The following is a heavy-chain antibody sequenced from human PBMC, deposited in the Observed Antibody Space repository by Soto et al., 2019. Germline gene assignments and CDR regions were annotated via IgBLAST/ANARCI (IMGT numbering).Heavy chain of an antibody. D-gene: IGHD3-9*01. CDR2: IYPGDSDT. CDR3: ARNFDYDILTGYNWFDP. J-gene: IGHJ5*02. Sequence: GESLKISCKGSGYSFTSYWIGWVRQMPGKGLEWMGIIYPGDSDTRYSPSFQGQVTISADKSISTAYLQWSSLKASDTAMYYCARNFDYDILTGYNWFDPWGQGTLVTVSS. V-gene: IGHV5-51*01. CDR1: GYSFTSYW.